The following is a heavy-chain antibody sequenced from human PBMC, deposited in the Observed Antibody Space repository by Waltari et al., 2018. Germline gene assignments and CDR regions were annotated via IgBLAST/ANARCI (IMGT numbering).Heavy chain of an antibody. V-gene: IGHV3-23*01. CDR1: GFTFAPYA. CDR3: AKLWDYGTTWAGAFDC. CDR2: TNGRSGGT. Sequence: EVQLLASGGGLVQRGGSLRLRCAAAGFTFAPYATSRVLQAPGKGLDWVSATNGRSGGTYYADSVKGRFTISSDNSRNTRYLQMNSLRAEDTAVYYCAKLWDYGTTWAGAFDCWGQGTLVTVSS. J-gene: IGHJ4*02. D-gene: IGHD3-10*01.